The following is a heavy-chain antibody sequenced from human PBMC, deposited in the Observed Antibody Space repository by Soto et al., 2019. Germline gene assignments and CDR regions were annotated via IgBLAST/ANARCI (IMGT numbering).Heavy chain of an antibody. J-gene: IGHJ6*03. D-gene: IGHD6-6*01. V-gene: IGHV1-8*01. Sequence: ASVKVSCKASGYTFTSYDINWVRQATGQGLEWMGWMNPNSGNTGYAQKFQGRVTMTRNTSISTAYMELSSLRSEDTAVYYCARGKGESSSAPPDYYYYYYMDVWGKGTTVTVSS. CDR3: ARGKGESSSAPPDYYYYYYMDV. CDR2: MNPNSGNT. CDR1: GYTFTSYD.